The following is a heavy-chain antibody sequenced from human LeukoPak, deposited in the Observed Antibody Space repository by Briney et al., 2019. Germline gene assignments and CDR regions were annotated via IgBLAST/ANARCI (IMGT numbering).Heavy chain of an antibody. V-gene: IGHV4-34*01. CDR3: ARRITMVRGVTRFDY. CDR1: GGSISSYY. Sequence: SETLSLTCTVSGGSISSYYWSWIRQPPGKGLEWIGEINHSGSTNYNPSLKSRVTISVDTSKNQFSLKLSSVTAADTAVYYCARRITMVRGVTRFDYWGQGTLVTVSS. CDR2: INHSGST. J-gene: IGHJ4*02. D-gene: IGHD3-10*01.